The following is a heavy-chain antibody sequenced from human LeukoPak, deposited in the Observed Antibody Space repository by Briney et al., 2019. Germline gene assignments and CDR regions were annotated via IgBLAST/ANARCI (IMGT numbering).Heavy chain of an antibody. J-gene: IGHJ4*02. CDR2: VYYSGST. D-gene: IGHD6-19*01. CDR1: GGSISRHY. V-gene: IGHV4-59*08. CDR3: ARLGAVAGSYFDY. Sequence: SETLSLTCTVSGGSISRHYWSWIRQPPGKGLEWIGYVYYSGSTNYNPSLKSRVTISVDTSKNQFSLKLSSVTAADTAVYYCARLGAVAGSYFDYWGQGTLVTVSS.